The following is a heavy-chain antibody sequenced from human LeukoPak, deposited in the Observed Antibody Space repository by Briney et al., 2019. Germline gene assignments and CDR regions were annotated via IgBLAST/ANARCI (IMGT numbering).Heavy chain of an antibody. V-gene: IGHV5-51*01. CDR1: GYRFTSYW. Sequence: LGESLKISCKGSGYRFTSYWIGWARQMPGKGLEWMGIVYPADSRAGYSPSFQGRVTISVDKSINTAYLQWSSLKASDTAIYYCARHDWLPDYWGQGTLVTVS. D-gene: IGHD3-9*01. CDR2: VYPADSRA. CDR3: ARHDWLPDY. J-gene: IGHJ4*02.